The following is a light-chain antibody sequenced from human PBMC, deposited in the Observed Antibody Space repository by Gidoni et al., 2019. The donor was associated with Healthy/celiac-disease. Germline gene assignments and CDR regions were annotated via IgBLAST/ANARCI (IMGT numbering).Light chain of an antibody. CDR1: PSVSSY. CDR3: QQRSNWPPST. V-gene: IGKV3-11*01. J-gene: IGKJ5*01. CDR2: DAS. Sequence: IVLTQSPATLHLSPGERATLSCRASPSVSSYLAWYQQKPGQAPRHLIYDASNRATGIPARFRGSGAGTDFTLTISSREPEDFAVYDCQQRSNWPPSTFGQGTRLEIK.